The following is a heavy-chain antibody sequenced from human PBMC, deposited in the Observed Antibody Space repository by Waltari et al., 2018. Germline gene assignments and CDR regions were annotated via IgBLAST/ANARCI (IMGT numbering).Heavy chain of an antibody. D-gene: IGHD2-15*01. CDR3: ARDLGIVVVVAAPRNYGMDV. Sequence: QVQLVQSGAEVKKPGSSVKVSCKASGGTFSSYAISWVRQAPGPGLEWMGGIIPIFGTANYAQKFQGRVTITADESTSTAYMELSSLRSEDTAVYYCARDLGIVVVVAAPRNYGMDVWGQGTTVTVSS. J-gene: IGHJ6*02. V-gene: IGHV1-69*13. CDR2: IIPIFGTA. CDR1: GGTFSSYA.